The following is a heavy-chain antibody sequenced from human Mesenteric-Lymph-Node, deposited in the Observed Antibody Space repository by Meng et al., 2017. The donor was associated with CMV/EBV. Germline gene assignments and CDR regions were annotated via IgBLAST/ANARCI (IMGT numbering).Heavy chain of an antibody. Sequence: GESLKISCAASGFTFNNYWMSWVRQAPGKGLEWVANIKQDGSEKYYVDSVKGRFTISRDNAKNSLYLQMNSLRAEDTAVYYCARGRYYDFWSGLGYWGQGTLVTVSS. CDR3: ARGRYYDFWSGLGY. CDR1: GFTFNNYW. CDR2: IKQDGSEK. D-gene: IGHD3-3*01. J-gene: IGHJ4*02. V-gene: IGHV3-7*01.